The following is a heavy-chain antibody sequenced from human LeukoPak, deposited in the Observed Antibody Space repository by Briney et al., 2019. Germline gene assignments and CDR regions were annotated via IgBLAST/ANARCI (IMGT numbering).Heavy chain of an antibody. V-gene: IGHV3-33*01. CDR1: GFIFSNDA. CDR2: IWSDGSNK. J-gene: IGHJ4*02. D-gene: IGHD1-1*01. CDR3: ARDPAGSGFAFDS. Sequence: RAGRSLRLSCAASGFIFSNDAMHWVRQAPGKGLEWVAFIWSDGSNKYYADFVKGRFTISRDNSEDTLYLQMNSLRVEDTAVYYCARDPAGSGFAFDSWGQGALVTVSS.